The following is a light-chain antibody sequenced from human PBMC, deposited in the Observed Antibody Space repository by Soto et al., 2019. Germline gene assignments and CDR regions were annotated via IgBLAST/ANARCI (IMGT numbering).Light chain of an antibody. V-gene: IGKV3-20*01. CDR3: QQYGSSPLT. CDR1: QSVSSSY. Sequence: EIVLTQSPGTLSLSAGERGTLSCRASQSVSSSYLAWYQQKPGQAPRLLIYGASSRATGIPEKFSGSGSGTDFTLTISRLEPEDFAVYYCQQYGSSPLTCGGGTKVEIK. J-gene: IGKJ4*02. CDR2: GAS.